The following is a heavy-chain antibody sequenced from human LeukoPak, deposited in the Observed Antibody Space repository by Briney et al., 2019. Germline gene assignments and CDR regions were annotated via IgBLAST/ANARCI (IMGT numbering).Heavy chain of an antibody. CDR1: GGSISSTTYY. CDR2: IYYSGNT. D-gene: IGHD3-9*01. V-gene: IGHV4-39*01. J-gene: IGHJ4*02. CDR3: ARRGYDILTGYYRRYYFDY. Sequence: SETLSLTCTVSGGSISSTTYYWGWIRRPPGKGQEWIASIYYSGNTYFNPSLKSRVSISIDTSKNQSSLKLNSVTAADTAVYYCARRGYDILTGYYRRYYFDYWGQGTLVTVSS.